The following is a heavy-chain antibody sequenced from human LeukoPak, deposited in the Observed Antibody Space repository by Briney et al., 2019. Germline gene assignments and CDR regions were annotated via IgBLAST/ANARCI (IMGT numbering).Heavy chain of an antibody. CDR2: INHSGST. CDR1: GVSFSGYY. V-gene: IGHV4-34*01. CDR3: ARADLILLDY. Sequence: PSETLSLTCAVYGVSFSGYYWSWIRQPPGKGLEWIGEINHSGSTNYNPTLKSRVTISVDTSKNQFSLKLSSVTAADTAVYYCARADLILLDYWGQGTLVTVSS. J-gene: IGHJ4*02.